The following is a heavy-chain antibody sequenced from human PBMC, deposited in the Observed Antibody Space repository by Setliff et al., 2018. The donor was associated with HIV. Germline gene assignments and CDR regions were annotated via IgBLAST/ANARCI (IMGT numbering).Heavy chain of an antibody. V-gene: IGHV3-15*07. J-gene: IGHJ4*02. CDR2: IKHNSDGGTT. CDR1: GIIFTDAW. CDR3: ATGPLDY. Sequence: LRLSCTTSGIIFTDAWMNWVRRAPGKGLEWVGLIKHNSDGGTTDFAAPVKGRFTISRDDSKNTVYLQMNSLKIDDTGLYYCATGPLDYWGQGTLVTVSS.